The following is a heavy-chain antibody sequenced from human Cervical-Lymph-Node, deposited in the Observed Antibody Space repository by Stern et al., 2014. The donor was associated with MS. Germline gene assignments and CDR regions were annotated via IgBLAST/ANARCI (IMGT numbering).Heavy chain of an antibody. CDR2: IIPLFAST. Sequence: LQLVESGTEVKKPGSSVKVSCKASGVTFSNSSITWVRQAPGQGLEWMGGIIPLFASTHYAQMVQGRVTITADESTITSYMELNSLRSEDTAVYYCARGGLYYYYSGMDVWGQGTTVIVSS. CDR1: GVTFSNSS. V-gene: IGHV1-69*01. J-gene: IGHJ6*02. CDR3: ARGGLYYYYSGMDV.